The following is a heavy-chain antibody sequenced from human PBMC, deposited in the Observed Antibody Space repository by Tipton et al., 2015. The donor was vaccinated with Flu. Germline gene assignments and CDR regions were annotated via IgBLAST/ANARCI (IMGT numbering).Heavy chain of an antibody. CDR2: IYYSGST. J-gene: IGHJ4*02. D-gene: IGHD6-19*01. CDR1: GGSFSGYY. Sequence: TLSLTCAVYGGSFSGYYWSWIRQPPGKGLEWIGSIYYSGSTYYNPSLKSRVTISVDTSKNQFSLKLSSVTAADTAVYYCARNSGWYWGLYYFDYWGQGTLVTVSS. V-gene: IGHV4-34*01. CDR3: ARNSGWYWGLYYFDY.